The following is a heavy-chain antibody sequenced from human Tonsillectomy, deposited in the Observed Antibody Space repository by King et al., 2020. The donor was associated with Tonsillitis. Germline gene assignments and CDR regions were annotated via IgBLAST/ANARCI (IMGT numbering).Heavy chain of an antibody. CDR2: MYYSGST. Sequence: QLQESGPGLVKPSETLSLTCTVSGGAISSRSDYWGWIRQPPGKGLEWIGSMYYSGSTYYNRSLKSRVTISVDTSKNQFSLKLSSVTAADTAVYYCASGRWGGWNNWFDPWGQGTLVTVSS. J-gene: IGHJ5*02. V-gene: IGHV4-39*01. CDR1: GGAISSRSDY. CDR3: ASGRWGGWNNWFDP. D-gene: IGHD3-16*01.